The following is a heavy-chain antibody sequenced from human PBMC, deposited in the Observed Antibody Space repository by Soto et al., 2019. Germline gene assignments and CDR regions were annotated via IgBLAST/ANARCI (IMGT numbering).Heavy chain of an antibody. D-gene: IGHD2-21*01. V-gene: IGHV4-4*02. CDR3: ARHKDYSQDF. Sequence: SETLSLTCAVSGDSIVNDWWWSWVRQTPGQGLEWLGEVYHTGITNHVPSLRSRVSISVDIPNNQFSLTLTSVTAADTAIYFCARHKDYSQDFWGQGTLVTVSS. CDR1: GDSIVNDWW. CDR2: VYHTGIT. J-gene: IGHJ4*02.